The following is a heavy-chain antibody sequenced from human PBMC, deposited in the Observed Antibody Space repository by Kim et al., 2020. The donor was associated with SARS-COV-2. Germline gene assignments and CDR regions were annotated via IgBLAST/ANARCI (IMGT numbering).Heavy chain of an antibody. CDR1: GFTFSSYA. CDR3: ACESGYYLSWFDP. V-gene: IGHV3-30*04. Sequence: GGSLRLSCAASGFTFSSYAMHWVRQAPGKGLEWVAVISYDGSNKYYADSVKGRFTISRDNSKNTLYLQMNSLRAEDTAVYYCACESGYYLSWFDPWGQGTLVTVSS. CDR2: ISYDGSNK. D-gene: IGHD3-22*01. J-gene: IGHJ5*02.